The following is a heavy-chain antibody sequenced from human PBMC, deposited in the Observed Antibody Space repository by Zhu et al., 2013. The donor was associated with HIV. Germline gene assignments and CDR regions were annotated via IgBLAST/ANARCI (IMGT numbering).Heavy chain of an antibody. CDR3: ARDLRGIAAAVVLGPVYNWFDP. Sequence: EVQLVESGGGLVQPGGSLRLSCAASGFTFSSYEMNWVRQAPGKGLEWVSYISSSGSTIYYADSVKGRFTISRDNAKNSLYLQMNSLRAEDTAVYYCARDLRGIAAAVVLGPVYNWFDPWGQGTLVIVSS. CDR1: GFTFSSYE. V-gene: IGHV3-48*03. CDR2: ISSSGSTI. D-gene: IGHD6-13*01. J-gene: IGHJ5*02.